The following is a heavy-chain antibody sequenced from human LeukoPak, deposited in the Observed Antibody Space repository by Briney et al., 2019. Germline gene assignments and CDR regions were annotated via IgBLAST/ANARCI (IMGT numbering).Heavy chain of an antibody. CDR1: GFTFGRSA. D-gene: IGHD5-24*01. Sequence: GGSLRLSCEASGFTFGRSAMNWVRKTPGKGLEWFSSISSSGNTYYADSVKGWFTISRDNSKNLVNLQMNSLRAEDTAIYYCVKGRMSEDGLDFWGQGSLVSVSS. J-gene: IGHJ4*02. CDR3: VKGRMSEDGLDF. V-gene: IGHV3-23*01. CDR2: ISSSGNT.